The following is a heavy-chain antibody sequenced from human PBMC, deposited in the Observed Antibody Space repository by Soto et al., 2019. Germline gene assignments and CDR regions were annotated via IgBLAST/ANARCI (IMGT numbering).Heavy chain of an antibody. Sequence: QVKLVQSGAEVKKPGASVKASCKASGYTFTSYAMHWVRQAPGQRLEWMGWINAIKGNTKYSQKFQGRVTITRDTSAHIAYMELSSLRSEDTAVYYCAREGYRSGGSCYRTQYYFDYWGQGALVTVSS. J-gene: IGHJ4*02. CDR1: GYTFTSYA. CDR2: INAIKGNT. CDR3: AREGYRSGGSCYRTQYYFDY. D-gene: IGHD2-15*01. V-gene: IGHV1-3*01.